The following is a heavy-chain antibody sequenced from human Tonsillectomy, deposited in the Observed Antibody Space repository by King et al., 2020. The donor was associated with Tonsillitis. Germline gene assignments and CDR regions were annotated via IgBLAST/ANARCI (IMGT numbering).Heavy chain of an antibody. CDR1: GCIFSTYG. CDR2: IWYYGVDK. Sequence: VQLVESGGGVVQPGRSLRLSCTASGCIFSTYGMHWVRQAPVKGLERVALIWYYGVDKYYADSVKGRFAIPSDNSKATLYLQMNSLRAEDTAVYYGACSGDDGFDVWGQGTMVTVSS. CDR3: ACSGDDGFDV. V-gene: IGHV3-33*08. D-gene: IGHD6-19*01. J-gene: IGHJ3*01.